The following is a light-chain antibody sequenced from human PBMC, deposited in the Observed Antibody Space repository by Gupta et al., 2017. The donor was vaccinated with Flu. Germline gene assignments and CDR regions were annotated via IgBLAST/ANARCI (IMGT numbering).Light chain of an antibody. J-gene: IGLJ1*01. Sequence: RVTIPCAGSSSKVGSDYVNWSPQPPGPAPKLLIYKNGQRPSAAPARFSGSKSATSAALAISWLRAEDEAEYYCPAWDDSLSGYVFGTGTRVTVL. V-gene: IGLV1-47*01. CDR1: SSKVGSDY. CDR2: KNG. CDR3: PAWDDSLSGYV.